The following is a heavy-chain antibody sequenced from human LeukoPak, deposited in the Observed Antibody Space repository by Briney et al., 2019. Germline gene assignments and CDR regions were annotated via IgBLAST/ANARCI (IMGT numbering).Heavy chain of an antibody. J-gene: IGHJ5*02. CDR3: ARVGHNWFDP. CDR1: GGSISSGDYY. CDR2: IYYSGST. Sequence: SETLSLTCSVSGGSISSGDYYWSWIRQLPGKGLEWIGYIYYSGSTYYNPSLKSRVTISIDTSKNQFSLKLNSVTAADTAVYYCARVGHNWFDPWGQGTLVTVSS. D-gene: IGHD1-26*01. V-gene: IGHV4-31*03.